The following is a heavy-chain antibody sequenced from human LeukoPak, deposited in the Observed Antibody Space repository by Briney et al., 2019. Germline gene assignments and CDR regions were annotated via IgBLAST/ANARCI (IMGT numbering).Heavy chain of an antibody. CDR3: ARVPRSSGSGWFDP. V-gene: IGHV3-48*04. Sequence: GGSLRLSCAASGFTFSSYSMNWVRQAPGKGLEWVSYISSSSSTIYYADSVKGRFTVSRDNAQNSLYLQMNSLRAEDTAVYYCARVPRSSGSGWFDPWGQGTLVTVSS. J-gene: IGHJ5*02. D-gene: IGHD6-19*01. CDR1: GFTFSSYS. CDR2: ISSSSSTI.